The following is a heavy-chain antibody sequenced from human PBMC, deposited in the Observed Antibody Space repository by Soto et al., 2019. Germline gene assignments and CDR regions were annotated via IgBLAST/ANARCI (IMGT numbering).Heavy chain of an antibody. V-gene: IGHV3-23*01. D-gene: IGHD2-2*01. J-gene: IGHJ3*02. Sequence: EVQLLESGGGLVKPGGSLRLSCAASGFTFSSCAMSWVRQAPGKGLEWVSAISGSGGSTDYAESVKGRFTISRDNSKNTVYLQMNSLRAEDTAVYYCAKDPAAIPRGAFDIWGQGTLVTVSS. CDR1: GFTFSSCA. CDR3: AKDPAAIPRGAFDI. CDR2: ISGSGGST.